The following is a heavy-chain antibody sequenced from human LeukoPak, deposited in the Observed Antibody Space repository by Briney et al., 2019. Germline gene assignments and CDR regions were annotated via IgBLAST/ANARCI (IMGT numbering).Heavy chain of an antibody. D-gene: IGHD3-9*01. V-gene: IGHV3-30-3*01. CDR3: ARSRVGDYDILTGYYNWFDP. CDR2: ISYDGSNK. Sequence: PGGSLRLSCAASGFTFSSYAMHWVRQAPGKGLEWVAVISYDGSNKYYADSVKGRFTISRDNSKNTLYLQMNSLRAEDTAVYYCARSRVGDYDILTGYYNWFDPWGQGTLVTVSS. CDR1: GFTFSSYA. J-gene: IGHJ5*02.